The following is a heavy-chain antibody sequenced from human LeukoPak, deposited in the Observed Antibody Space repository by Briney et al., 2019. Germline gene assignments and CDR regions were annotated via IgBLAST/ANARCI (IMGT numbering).Heavy chain of an antibody. J-gene: IGHJ5*02. D-gene: IGHD2-2*01. Sequence: RASVKVSCKTSGYTFTRYGVSWVRQAPGQGLEWMGWISGNNDNTNHAQRVQDRITMTTDTSTSTAYMELRSLRSDDTAVYYCARAPFCSSVSCYRTNNWLDPWGQGTLVTVSS. CDR1: GYTFTRYG. V-gene: IGHV1-18*01. CDR3: ARAPFCSSVSCYRTNNWLDP. CDR2: ISGNNDNT.